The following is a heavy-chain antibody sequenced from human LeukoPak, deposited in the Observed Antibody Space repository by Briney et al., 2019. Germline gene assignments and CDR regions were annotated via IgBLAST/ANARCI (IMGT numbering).Heavy chain of an antibody. V-gene: IGHV3-7*03. Sequence: GGSLRLSCAASGFTFSTYWMTWVRKAPGKGLEWVANIKQDESEKYYVDSVKGRFTISRDNAKSSLFLQMNNLRVEDTAVYYCVRAMDVWGQGTTVTVSS. CDR2: IKQDESEK. CDR1: GFTFSTYW. J-gene: IGHJ6*02. CDR3: VRAMDV.